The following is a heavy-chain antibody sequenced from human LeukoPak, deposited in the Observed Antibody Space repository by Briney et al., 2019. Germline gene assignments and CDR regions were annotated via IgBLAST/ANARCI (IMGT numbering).Heavy chain of an antibody. J-gene: IGHJ6*02. CDR3: ARDRYGSSGYHDYYYGMDV. D-gene: IGHD3-22*01. Sequence: SETLSLTCIVSGDSISSYYWSWIRQPPGKGLEWIGYIYYTGSTNYNPSLKSRITISVDTSKNQFSLKLSSVTAADTAVYYCARDRYGSSGYHDYYYGMDVWGQGTTVTVSS. CDR1: GDSISSYY. CDR2: IYYTGST. V-gene: IGHV4-59*12.